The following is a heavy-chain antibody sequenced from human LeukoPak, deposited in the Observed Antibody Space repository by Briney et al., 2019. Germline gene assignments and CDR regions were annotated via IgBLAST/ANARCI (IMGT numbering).Heavy chain of an antibody. Sequence: SQTLSLTCTVSGGSISSGSYYWSWIRQPAGKGLEWIGRIYTSGSTNYNPSLKSRVTMSVDTSKNQFSLKLSSVTAADTAVYYCARDMVRGVIDYWGQGTLVTVSS. D-gene: IGHD3-10*01. CDR2: IYTSGST. CDR3: ARDMVRGVIDY. V-gene: IGHV4-61*02. J-gene: IGHJ4*02. CDR1: GGSISSGSYY.